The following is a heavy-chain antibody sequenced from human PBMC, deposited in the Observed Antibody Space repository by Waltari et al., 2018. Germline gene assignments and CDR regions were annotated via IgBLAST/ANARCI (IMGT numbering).Heavy chain of an antibody. J-gene: IGHJ6*02. CDR2: ISSSSSTI. Sequence: EVQLVESGGGLVQPGGSLRPSCAASGFTFSSYSMNWVRQAPGKGPERVSYISSSSSTIYYADSVKGRFTISRDNAKNSLYLQMNSLRAEDTAVYYCARVGHYYYDFWSGDGGTGGMDVWGQGTTVTVSS. CDR3: ARVGHYYYDFWSGDGGTGGMDV. D-gene: IGHD3-3*01. V-gene: IGHV3-48*01. CDR1: GFTFSSYS.